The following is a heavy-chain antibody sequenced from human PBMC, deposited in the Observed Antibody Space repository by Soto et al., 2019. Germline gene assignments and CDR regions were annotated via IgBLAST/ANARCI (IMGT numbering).Heavy chain of an antibody. CDR1: GYTFSAYY. V-gene: IGHV1-2*02. D-gene: IGHD3-22*01. J-gene: IGHJ4*02. Sequence: ASVKVSCKTSGYTFSAYYMHCVRQAPGQGLEWMGWINPKSGGTLYAQKFQGRVTMTRDTSISTAYMELSRLRSGDTAVYYCARGGTFAYDTSGYSVYWGQGTLVTVSS. CDR2: INPKSGGT. CDR3: ARGGTFAYDTSGYSVY.